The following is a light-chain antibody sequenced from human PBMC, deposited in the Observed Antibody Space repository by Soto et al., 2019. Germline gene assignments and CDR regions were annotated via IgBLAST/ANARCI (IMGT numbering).Light chain of an antibody. CDR2: EVS. J-gene: IGLJ3*02. Sequence: QSALTQPASVSGSPGQSISISCTGISSDVGGYNYVSWYQQHPGNAPKLMIYEVSNRPSGVSNRFSGSKSGNTASLTISGLQAEDEADYYCSSYTSSSTGVFGGGTKVTVL. CDR1: SSDVGGYNY. CDR3: SSYTSSSTGV. V-gene: IGLV2-14*01.